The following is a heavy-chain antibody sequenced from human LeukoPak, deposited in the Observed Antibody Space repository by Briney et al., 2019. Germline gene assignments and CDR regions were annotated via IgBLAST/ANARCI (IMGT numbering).Heavy chain of an antibody. CDR1: GFTLSSYV. J-gene: IGHJ4*02. CDR3: AREAGGGWYPFDY. D-gene: IGHD6-19*01. Sequence: GGSLRLSCVASGFTLSSYVMTWVRQAPGKGLEWVSTISGSGGSTYYAGSVKGRFTISRDNSKNTLYLQMNSLRAEDTAIYYCAREAGGGWYPFDYWGQGTLVTVSS. V-gene: IGHV3-23*01. CDR2: ISGSGGST.